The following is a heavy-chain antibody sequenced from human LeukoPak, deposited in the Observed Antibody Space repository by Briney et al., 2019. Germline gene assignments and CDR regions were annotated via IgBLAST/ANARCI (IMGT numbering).Heavy chain of an antibody. CDR1: GFTFSSYA. CDR3: AKVRSSSWSDYYYMDV. J-gene: IGHJ6*03. V-gene: IGHV3-7*01. CDR2: IKQDGSEK. D-gene: IGHD6-13*01. Sequence: GGSLRLSCAATGFTFSSYAMSWVRQAPGKGLEWVANIKQDGSEKYYVDSVKGRFTISRDNAKNSLYLQMNSLRAEDTAVYYCAKVRSSSWSDYYYMDVWGKGTTVTVSS.